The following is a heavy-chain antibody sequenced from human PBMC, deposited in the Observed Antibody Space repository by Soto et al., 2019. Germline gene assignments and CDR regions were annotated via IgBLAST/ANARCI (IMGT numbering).Heavy chain of an antibody. CDR3: ATAMWYCSGGSSSHDAFDI. Sequence: QVQLVQSGAEVKKPGSSVKVSCKASGGTFSSYAISWVRQAPGQGLEWMGGIIPIFGTANYAQKFQGRVTITADESTSTAYMELSSLRSDDTAVYYCATAMWYCSGGSSSHDAFDIWGQGTMVTVSS. CDR1: GGTFSSYA. D-gene: IGHD2-15*01. CDR2: IIPIFGTA. J-gene: IGHJ3*02. V-gene: IGHV1-69*12.